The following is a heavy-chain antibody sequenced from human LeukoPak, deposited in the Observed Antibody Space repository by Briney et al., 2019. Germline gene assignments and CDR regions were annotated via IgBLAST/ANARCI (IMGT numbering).Heavy chain of an antibody. D-gene: IGHD3-10*01. CDR1: GYTFTDYY. V-gene: IGHV1-2*02. CDR2: INPKRGGT. J-gene: IGHJ4*02. Sequence: ASVKVSCKASGYTFTDYYMHWVRQAPGQGLEWMGWINPKRGGTDYAQKFQGRVTTTRDTSISTAYMELSRLRSDDTAVYYCARGPWYYYGSGYGDYWGQGTLVTVSS. CDR3: ARGPWYYYGSGYGDY.